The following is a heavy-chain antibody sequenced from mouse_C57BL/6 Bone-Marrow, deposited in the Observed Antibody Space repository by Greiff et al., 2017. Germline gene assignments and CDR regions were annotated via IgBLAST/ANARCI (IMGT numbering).Heavy chain of an antibody. CDR2: IRNKANGYTT. V-gene: IGHV7-3*01. CDR1: GFTFTDYY. D-gene: IGHD2-4*01. Sequence: EVKLMESGGGLVQPGGSLSLSCAASGFTFTDYYMSWVRQPPGKALEWLGFIRNKANGYTTEYSASVKVRFTISRDNSQSILYLQMNALRAEDSATYYCARYSYDYDWYFDVWGTGTTVTVSS. J-gene: IGHJ1*03. CDR3: ARYSYDYDWYFDV.